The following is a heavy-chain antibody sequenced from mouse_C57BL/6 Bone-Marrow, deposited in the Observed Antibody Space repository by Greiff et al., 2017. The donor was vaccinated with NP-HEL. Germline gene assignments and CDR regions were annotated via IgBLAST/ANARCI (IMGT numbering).Heavy chain of an antibody. CDR2: IDPSDSYT. Sequence: QVQLQQPGAELVRPGTSVKLSCKASGYTFTSYWMHWVKQRPGQGLEWIGVIDPSDSYTNYNQKFKGKATLTVDTSSSTAYMQLSSLTSEDSAVYYCAISRYWYFDVWGTGTTVTVSS. V-gene: IGHV1-59*01. D-gene: IGHD1-1*01. CDR1: GYTFTSYW. J-gene: IGHJ1*03. CDR3: AISRYWYFDV.